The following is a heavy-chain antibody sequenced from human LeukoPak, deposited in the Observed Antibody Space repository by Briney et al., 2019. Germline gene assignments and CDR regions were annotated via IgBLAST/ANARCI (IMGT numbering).Heavy chain of an antibody. CDR1: GGSISSGDYY. CDR2: IYYSGST. V-gene: IGHV4-30-4*01. CDR3: ASPHGYYYDSSGPGAFDI. Sequence: SETLSLTCTVSGGSISSGDYYWSWIRQPPGKGLEWIGYIYYSGSTYYNPSLKSRVTISVDTSKNQFSLKLSPVTAADTAVYYCASPHGYYYDSSGPGAFDIWGQGTMVTVSS. J-gene: IGHJ3*02. D-gene: IGHD3-22*01.